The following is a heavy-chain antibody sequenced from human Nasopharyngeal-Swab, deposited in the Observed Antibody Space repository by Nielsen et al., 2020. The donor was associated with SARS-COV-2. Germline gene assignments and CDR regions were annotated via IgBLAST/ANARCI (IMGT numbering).Heavy chain of an antibody. CDR3: ARLYCGGDCYSEDYYGMDV. CDR2: ISAYNGNT. CDR1: GYTFTSYG. J-gene: IGHJ6*02. D-gene: IGHD2-21*02. Sequence: ASVKVSCKASGYTFTSYGISWVRQAPGHGLEWMGWISAYNGNTNYAQKLQGRVTMTTDTSTSTAYMELRSLRSDDTAVYYCARLYCGGDCYSEDYYGMDVWGQGTTVTVSS. V-gene: IGHV1-18*01.